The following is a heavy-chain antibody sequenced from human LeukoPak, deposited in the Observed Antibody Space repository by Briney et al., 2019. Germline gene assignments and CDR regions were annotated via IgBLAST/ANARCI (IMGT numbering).Heavy chain of an antibody. D-gene: IGHD1-26*01. CDR3: TRDLSATARAYDY. CDR2: IAISGTYI. CDR1: GFILSDYN. V-gene: IGHV3-21*01. J-gene: IGHJ4*02. Sequence: GGSLRLSCAASGFILSDYNMNWVRQAPGKGXXXXSFIAISGTYITYADSVKGRFTISRDNAKNSLYLQMNSLRVEDTAVYYCTRDLSATARAYDYRGQGTLVTVSS.